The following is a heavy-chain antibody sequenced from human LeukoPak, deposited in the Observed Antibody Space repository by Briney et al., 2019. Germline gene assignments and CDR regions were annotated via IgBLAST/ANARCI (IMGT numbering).Heavy chain of an antibody. D-gene: IGHD6-13*01. CDR2: IRYDGSNK. J-gene: IGHJ4*02. V-gene: IGHV3-30*02. Sequence: GGSLRLSCAASGFTLSSYGMHLVRQAPGKGLEWVALIRYDGSNKYYADSVKGRFTISRDNSKNTLYLQMNSLRAEDTAVYYCAKTVGSSWYFDYWGQGTLVTVSS. CDR1: GFTLSSYG. CDR3: AKTVGSSWYFDY.